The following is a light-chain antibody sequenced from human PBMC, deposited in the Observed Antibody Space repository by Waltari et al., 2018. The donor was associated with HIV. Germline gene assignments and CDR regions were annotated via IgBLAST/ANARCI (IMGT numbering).Light chain of an antibody. V-gene: IGKV1-5*03. CDR1: QSLSTS. Sequence: DIQMTQSPSTLSASVGDRVTITCRAGQSLSTSLAWYQQKPGKAPKLLVYGASNLESGVPSRFSGSGSGTEFTLTINSLQPDDFATYYCQQYNTYSRTFGQGTKVELK. CDR3: QQYNTYSRT. CDR2: GAS. J-gene: IGKJ1*01.